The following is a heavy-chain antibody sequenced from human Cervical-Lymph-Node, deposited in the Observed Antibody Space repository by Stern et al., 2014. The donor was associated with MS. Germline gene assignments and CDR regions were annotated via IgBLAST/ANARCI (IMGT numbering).Heavy chain of an antibody. V-gene: IGHV3-7*01. J-gene: IGHJ6*02. D-gene: IGHD3-3*01. CDR3: ARDYDFWSGYSSYYYGLDV. CDR2: ITQDGTEK. Sequence: EVQLVESGGGLVQPGGSLSVSCAASGFIFSRYWMSWVRQAPGKGLEWVAQITQDGTEKHYADSVKGRFTISRDNLKNSLYLQMHSLRAEDTGVYYCARDYDFWSGYSSYYYGLDVWGQGTTVTVSS. CDR1: GFIFSRYW.